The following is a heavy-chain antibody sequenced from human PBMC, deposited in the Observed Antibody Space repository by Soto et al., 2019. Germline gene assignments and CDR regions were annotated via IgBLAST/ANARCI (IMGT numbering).Heavy chain of an antibody. CDR1: GGTFSIYG. V-gene: IGHV1-69*01. D-gene: IGHD2-8*02. CDR3: ATSVGIAPTGEDGMDV. Sequence: QVQLVQSGAEVKKTGSSVKVSCKASGGTFSIYGFSWVRQAPGQGPEWIGGIIPILTTPNYAQKFQGRVTSVADESTTTVYVELSSLKFEDTAVYYCATSVGIAPTGEDGMDVWDQGTSVTVSS. CDR2: IIPILTTP. J-gene: IGHJ6*02.